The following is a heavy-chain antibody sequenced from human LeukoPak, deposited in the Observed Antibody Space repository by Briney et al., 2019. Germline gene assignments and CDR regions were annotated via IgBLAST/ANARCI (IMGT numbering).Heavy chain of an antibody. J-gene: IGHJ6*02. CDR3: ARDSRYCSSTSCPPNYGMDV. D-gene: IGHD2-2*01. V-gene: IGHV3-7*03. CDR1: AFIFSGHW. CDR2: IKEDGSER. Sequence: GGSLRLSCEGSAFIFSGHWMNWVRQTPGKGLEWVASIKEDGSERQYVDSVKGRFSISRDNNKGSLFLQLNSLRAEDTAVYYCARDSRYCSSTSCPPNYGMDVWGQGTTVTVSS.